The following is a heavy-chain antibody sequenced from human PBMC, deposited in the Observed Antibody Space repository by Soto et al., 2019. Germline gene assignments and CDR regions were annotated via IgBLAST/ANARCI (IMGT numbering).Heavy chain of an antibody. CDR2: IYYSGST. CDR1: GGSISSYY. D-gene: IGHD3-10*01. V-gene: IGHV4-59*08. CDR3: ARHNYGSGSTYFDY. J-gene: IGHJ4*02. Sequence: QVQLQESGPGLVKPSETLSLTCTVSGGSISSYYWSWIRQPPGKGLEWIGYIYYSGSTNYNPSLKRRVTISVDTSKNQFSLKLTSMNAADTAVYYCARHNYGSGSTYFDYWGQGTLVTVSS.